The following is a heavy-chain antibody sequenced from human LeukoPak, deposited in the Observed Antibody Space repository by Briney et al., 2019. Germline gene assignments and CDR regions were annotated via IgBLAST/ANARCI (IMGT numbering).Heavy chain of an antibody. CDR3: AIHSSGFYGWFDP. D-gene: IGHD3-22*01. Sequence: GGSLRLSCEASGFTLASHYMSWVRQAPGKGLEWVANIKQDASEQYYVNSVKGRFIISRDNAKNSLYLQMNSLRPEDTAVYYCAIHSSGFYGWFDPWGQGTLVTVSS. V-gene: IGHV3-7*01. CDR2: IKQDASEQ. CDR1: GFTLASHY. J-gene: IGHJ5*02.